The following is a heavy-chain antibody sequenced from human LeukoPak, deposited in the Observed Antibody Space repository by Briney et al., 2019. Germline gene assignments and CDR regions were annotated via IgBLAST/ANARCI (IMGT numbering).Heavy chain of an antibody. V-gene: IGHV3-30*15. J-gene: IGHJ6*03. CDR2: ISYDGRSK. CDR3: AREEQELVRDYYYYMDV. D-gene: IGHD1-7*01. CDR1: GFIFSNFA. Sequence: GGSLRLSCVGSGFIFSNFAMHWVRQAPGKGLEWVALISYDGRSKYYADSMKGRFIISRDNSKNTLFLQMSGLRVEDTAVYYCAREEQELVRDYYYYMDVWGKGTTVTVSS.